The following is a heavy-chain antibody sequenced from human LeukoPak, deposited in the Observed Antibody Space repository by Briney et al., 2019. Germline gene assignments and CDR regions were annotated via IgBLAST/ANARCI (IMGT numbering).Heavy chain of an antibody. V-gene: IGHV4-59*01. CDR3: ARMSTVTTFGVDYYGMDV. Sequence: SETLSLTCTVSGGSISSYYWSWIRQPPGKGLEWIEYIYYSGSTNYNPSLKSRVTISVDTSKNQFSLKLSSVTAADTAVYYCARMSTVTTFGVDYYGMDVWGQGTTVTVSS. D-gene: IGHD4-11*01. CDR1: GGSISSYY. CDR2: IYYSGST. J-gene: IGHJ6*02.